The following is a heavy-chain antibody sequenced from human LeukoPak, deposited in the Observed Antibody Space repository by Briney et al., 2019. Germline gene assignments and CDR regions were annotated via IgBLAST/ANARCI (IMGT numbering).Heavy chain of an antibody. CDR2: ISGSGGST. J-gene: IGHJ4*02. CDR3: AKDYGSGSYPHFDY. V-gene: IGHV3-23*01. CDR1: GFTFSSYA. D-gene: IGHD3-10*01. Sequence: PGGSLRLSCAASGFTFSSYAMSWVRQAPGKGLEWVSAISGSGGSTYYTDSVKGRFTISRDNSKNTLYLQMNSLRAEDTAVYYCAKDYGSGSYPHFDYWGQGTLVTVSS.